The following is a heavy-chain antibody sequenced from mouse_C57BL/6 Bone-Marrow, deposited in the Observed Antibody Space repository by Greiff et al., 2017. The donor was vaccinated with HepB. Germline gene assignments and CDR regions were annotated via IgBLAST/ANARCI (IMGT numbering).Heavy chain of an antibody. CDR1: GYTFTSYW. J-gene: IGHJ2*01. D-gene: IGHD1-1*01. V-gene: IGHV1-5*01. Sequence: VQLQQSGTVLARPGASVKMSCKTSGYTFTSYWMHWVKQRPGQGLEWIGAIYPGNSDTSYNQKFKGKAKLNAVTSASTAYMELSSLTNEDSAVYYCTRCHLSLFDYWGQGTTLTVSS. CDR3: TRCHLSLFDY. CDR2: IYPGNSDT.